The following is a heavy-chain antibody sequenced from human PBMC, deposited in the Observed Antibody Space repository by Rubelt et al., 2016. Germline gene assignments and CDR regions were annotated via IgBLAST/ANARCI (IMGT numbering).Heavy chain of an antibody. D-gene: IGHD6-6*01. CDR1: GGSISSSSYY. V-gene: IGHV4-39*01. CDR2: INHSGST. J-gene: IGHJ4*02. CDR3: ARWWDSSSSDY. Sequence: QLQLQESGPGLVKPSETLSLTCTVSGGSISSSSYYWGWIRQPPGKGLEWIGEINHSGSTNYNPSLKSRVTISVDTSKNQFALKLSSVTAADTAVYYCARWWDSSSSDYWGQGTLVTVSS.